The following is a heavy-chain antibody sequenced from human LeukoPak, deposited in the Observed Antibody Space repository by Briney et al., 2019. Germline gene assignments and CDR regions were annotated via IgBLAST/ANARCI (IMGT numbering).Heavy chain of an antibody. D-gene: IGHD1-26*01. Sequence: PSETLSLTCTVSGGSIGNFFWSWIRQSPGEGLEWIGFIYENGRTSYNPSLKSRVTISVDMSKNQFSLRLTSMTAADTAVYYCARDWELGHWGRGILVTVTS. J-gene: IGHJ4*02. CDR1: GGSIGNFF. CDR2: IYENGRT. CDR3: ARDWELGH. V-gene: IGHV4-59*01.